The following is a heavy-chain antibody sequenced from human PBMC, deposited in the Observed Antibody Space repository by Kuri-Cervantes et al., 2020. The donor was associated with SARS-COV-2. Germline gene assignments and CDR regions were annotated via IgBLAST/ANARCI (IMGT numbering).Heavy chain of an antibody. CDR2: FDPEDGET. CDR1: GYTLTELS. CDR3: ATAPPYCSSTSCPHNWLDP. Sequence: ASVKVSCKVSGYTLTELSMHWVRQAPGKGLEWMGGFDPEDGETIYAQKFQGRVTMTEDTSTDTAYMELSSLRSEDTAVYYCATAPPYCSSTSCPHNWLDPWGQGTLVTVSS. V-gene: IGHV1-24*01. D-gene: IGHD2-2*01. J-gene: IGHJ5*02.